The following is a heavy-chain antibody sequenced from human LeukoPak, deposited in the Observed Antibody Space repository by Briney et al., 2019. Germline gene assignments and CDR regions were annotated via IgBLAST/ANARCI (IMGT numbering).Heavy chain of an antibody. CDR3: ATDRAVVKGYFDY. CDR2: ISSSSSYI. J-gene: IGHJ4*02. CDR1: RFTFSDYS. D-gene: IGHD4-23*01. Sequence: GGSLRLSCAASRFTFSDYSMNWVRQAPGKGLEWVSSISSSSSYIYYADSVKGRFTISRDNAKNSLYLQMNSLRSEDTAVYYCATDRAVVKGYFDYWGQGTLVTVSS. V-gene: IGHV3-21*04.